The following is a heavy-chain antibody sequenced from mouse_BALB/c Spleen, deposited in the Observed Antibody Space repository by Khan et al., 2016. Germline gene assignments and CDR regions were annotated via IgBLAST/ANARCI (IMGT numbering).Heavy chain of an antibody. CDR1: GYTFSTYW. Sequence: QVQLKASGAELMKHGVSVKISCKTSGYTFSTYWIEWVKERHGHGLEWIGEILPGSGSTNSNEKFKGKATFTAEASSDTAHMQLSSLTSEDSAVYYCSRGAFWGQGTLFTVSA. CDR2: ILPGSGST. J-gene: IGHJ3*01. V-gene: IGHV1-9*01. CDR3: SRGAF.